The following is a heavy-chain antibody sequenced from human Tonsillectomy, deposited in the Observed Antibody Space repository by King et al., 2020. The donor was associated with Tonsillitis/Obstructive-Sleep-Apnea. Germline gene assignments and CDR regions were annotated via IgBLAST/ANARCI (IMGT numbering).Heavy chain of an antibody. V-gene: IGHV1-46*01. CDR2: INPRGDST. Sequence: QLVQSGAEVKKPGASVEVSCKASRYTFTTYYMNWVRQAPGQGLEWMGIINPRGDSTSYAQKFQGRVTMTSDTSTSTFYMELSSLRSEDTAVYYCARESSGYGNDAFDIWGQGTMVTVSS. J-gene: IGHJ3*02. CDR3: ARESSGYGNDAFDI. D-gene: IGHD3-22*01. CDR1: RYTFTTYY.